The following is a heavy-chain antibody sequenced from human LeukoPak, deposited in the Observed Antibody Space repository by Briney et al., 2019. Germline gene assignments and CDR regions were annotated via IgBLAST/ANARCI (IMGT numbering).Heavy chain of an antibody. CDR2: IYYSGST. CDR3: ARDITGYYYGSGSYYRNNWFDP. CDR1: GGSISSTSYN. D-gene: IGHD3-10*01. V-gene: IGHV4-39*07. Sequence: SETLSLTCTVSGGSISSTSYNWGWIRQPPGKGLEWIGSIYYSGSTHYNPSLKSRVTISVDTSKNRFSLKLSSVTAADTAVYYCARDITGYYYGSGSYYRNNWFDPWGQGTLVTVSS. J-gene: IGHJ5*02.